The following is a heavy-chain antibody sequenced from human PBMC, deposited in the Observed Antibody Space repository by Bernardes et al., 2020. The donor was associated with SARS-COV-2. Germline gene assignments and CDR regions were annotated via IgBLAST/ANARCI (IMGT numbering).Heavy chain of an antibody. CDR1: GFTFGTYC. V-gene: IGHV3-33*08. D-gene: IGHD3-22*01. CDR2: IWYDGSNK. CDR3: ARDATYYDSSGYYYPSYYYYGMDV. J-gene: IGHJ6*02. Sequence: GGSLRLSCAASGFTFGTYCMHWVRQAPGKGLEWVSVIWYDGSNKYYADSVKGRFTISRDNSKNTLYLQMNSLRAEDTAVYYCARDATYYDSSGYYYPSYYYYGMDVWGQGTTVTVSS.